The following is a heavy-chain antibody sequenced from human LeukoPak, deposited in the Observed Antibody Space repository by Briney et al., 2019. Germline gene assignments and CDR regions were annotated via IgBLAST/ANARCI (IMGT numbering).Heavy chain of an antibody. D-gene: IGHD1-14*01. J-gene: IGHJ6*03. CDR1: EFTFSSYW. CDR3: ARVRRAKRQNRYYFYYYMDV. CDR2: IKQDGSEK. V-gene: IGHV3-7*01. Sequence: EGSLRLSCAASEFTFSSYWMSWVRQAPGKGLEWVANIKQDGSEKYYVDSVKGRFTISRDNAKDSLYLQMNSLRAEDTAVHFCARVRRAKRQNRYYFYYYMDVWSKGTTVTVSS.